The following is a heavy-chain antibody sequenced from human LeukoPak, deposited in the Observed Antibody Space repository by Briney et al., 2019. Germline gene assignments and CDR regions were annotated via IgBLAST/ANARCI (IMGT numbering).Heavy chain of an antibody. J-gene: IGHJ4*02. CDR1: GFTFTTYA. CDR2: ISNVGTT. Sequence: GGSLRLSCAASGFTFTTYAMSWVRQAPGRGLEWVSSISNVGTTYYADSVKGRFTISRDNSKDTVYLQMNSLRAEDTAVYHCAQGASPDCWGQGTRVTVSS. CDR3: AQGASPDC. V-gene: IGHV3-23*01.